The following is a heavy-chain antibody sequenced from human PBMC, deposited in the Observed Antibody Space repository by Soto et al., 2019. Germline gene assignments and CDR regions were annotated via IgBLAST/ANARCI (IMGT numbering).Heavy chain of an antibody. CDR3: ARALVTDYNSRDYHYYFVMDV. CDR1: GGPVSGDDLY. CDR2: VYHTGTT. V-gene: IGHV4-31*02. D-gene: IGHD3-22*01. J-gene: IGHJ6*02. Sequence: SQTLSLTCVVSGGPVSGDDLYWSWIRHLPGKGLEWIANVYHTGTTYYNPSLKSRVSMSVDTSQNQFSLILASVTAADTAVYYCARALVTDYNSRDYHYYFVMDVWGQGTSVTVSS.